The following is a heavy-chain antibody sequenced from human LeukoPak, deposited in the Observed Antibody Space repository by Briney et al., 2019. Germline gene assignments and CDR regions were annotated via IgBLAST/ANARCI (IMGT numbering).Heavy chain of an antibody. CDR3: ARDDWYSSSS. D-gene: IGHD6-6*01. CDR2: ISADGGSR. V-gene: IGHV3-64*01. CDR1: GLLFSDYA. J-gene: IGHJ5*02. Sequence: PGGSLRLSCAASGLLFSDYAMHWVRQAPGKGLECVASISADGGSRYYATSVQARFTISRDNSKNTLDLQMGSLSAEDSAVYYCARDDWYSSSSWGQGTLVIVSS.